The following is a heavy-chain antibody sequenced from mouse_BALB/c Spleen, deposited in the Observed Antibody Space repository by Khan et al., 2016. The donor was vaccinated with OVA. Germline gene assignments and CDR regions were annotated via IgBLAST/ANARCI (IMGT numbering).Heavy chain of an antibody. CDR2: ISTGGSYT. Sequence: EVELVESGGDLVKPGGSLKLSCAASGFTFSTYGMSWVRQTPDKRLEWVATISTGGSYTYYPDSVKGRFTISRDNAKNILYLQMNSLKSEDTAMFYCARLAYYHDSEGFAYWGQGTLVTVSA. J-gene: IGHJ3*01. V-gene: IGHV5-6*01. CDR3: ARLAYYHDSEGFAY. D-gene: IGHD1-1*01. CDR1: GFTFSTYG.